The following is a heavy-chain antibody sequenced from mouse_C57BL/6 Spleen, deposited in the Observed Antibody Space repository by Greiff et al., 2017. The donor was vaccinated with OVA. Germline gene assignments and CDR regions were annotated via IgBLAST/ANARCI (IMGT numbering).Heavy chain of an antibody. D-gene: IGHD1-1*01. Sequence: EVNLVESGGGLVQPKGSLKLSCAASGFTFNTYAMHWVRQAPGKGLEWVARIRRKSSNYATYYADSVKDRFTISRDDSQSMLYLQMNNLKTEDTAMYYCVRARVVEDAMDYWGQGTSVTVSS. CDR2: IRRKSSNYAT. V-gene: IGHV10-3*01. J-gene: IGHJ4*01. CDR3: VRARVVEDAMDY. CDR1: GFTFNTYA.